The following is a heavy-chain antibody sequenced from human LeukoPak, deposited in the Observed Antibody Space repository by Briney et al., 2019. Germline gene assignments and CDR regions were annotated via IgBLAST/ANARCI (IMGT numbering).Heavy chain of an antibody. CDR1: GYTFTSYY. J-gene: IGHJ5*02. CDR3: AKRGYDSSGYYYNWFDP. CDR2: INPSGGST. Sequence: ASVKVSCKASGYTFTSYYMHWVRQAPGQGLEWMGIINPSGGSTSYAQKFQGRVTMTRDTSTSTVYMELSSLRSEDTAVYYCAKRGYDSSGYYYNWFDPWGQGTLVTVSS. V-gene: IGHV1-46*01. D-gene: IGHD3-22*01.